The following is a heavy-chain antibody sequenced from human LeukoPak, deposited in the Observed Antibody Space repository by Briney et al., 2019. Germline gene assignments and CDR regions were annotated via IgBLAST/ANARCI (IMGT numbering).Heavy chain of an antibody. CDR1: GGSISSYY. V-gene: IGHV4-59*12. Sequence: SETLSLTCTVSGGSISSYYWSWIRQPPGKGLEWIGYIYYSGSTYYNPSLKSRVTISVDTSKNQFSLKLSSVTAADTAVYYCARGTYCGGDCYLVWGKGTTVTVSS. D-gene: IGHD2-21*02. CDR2: IYYSGST. CDR3: ARGTYCGGDCYLV. J-gene: IGHJ6*04.